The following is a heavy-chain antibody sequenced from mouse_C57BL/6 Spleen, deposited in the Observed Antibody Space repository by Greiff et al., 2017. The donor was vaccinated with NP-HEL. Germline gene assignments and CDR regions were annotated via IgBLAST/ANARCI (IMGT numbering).Heavy chain of an antibody. D-gene: IGHD1-1*01. V-gene: IGHV2-2*01. CDR3: ARNLGSYYGRDAMDY. J-gene: IGHJ4*01. CDR1: GFSLTSYG. CDR2: IWSGGST. Sequence: VKLVESGPGLVQPSPSLSITCTVSGFSLTSYGVHWVRQSPGKGLEWLGVIWSGGSTDYNAAFISRLSISKDKSKSKVFFKMNSLQADDTAIYYCARNLGSYYGRDAMDYWGQGTSVTVSA.